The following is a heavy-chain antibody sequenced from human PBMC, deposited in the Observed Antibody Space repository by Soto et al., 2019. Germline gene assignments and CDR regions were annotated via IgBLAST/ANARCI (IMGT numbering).Heavy chain of an antibody. D-gene: IGHD6-19*01. Sequence: ASVKVSCKASGYTFAGYYMHWVRQAPGQGLEWMGWINPNSGGTNYAQKFQGWVTMTRDTSISTAYMELSRLRSDDTAVYYCARVQGAVDGPFDPWGQGTLVPVCS. CDR1: GYTFAGYY. J-gene: IGHJ5*02. CDR2: INPNSGGT. CDR3: ARVQGAVDGPFDP. V-gene: IGHV1-2*04.